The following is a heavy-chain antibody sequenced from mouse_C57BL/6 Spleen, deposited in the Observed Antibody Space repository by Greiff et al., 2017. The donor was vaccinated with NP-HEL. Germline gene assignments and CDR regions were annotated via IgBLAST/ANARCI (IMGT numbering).Heavy chain of an antibody. CDR2: IDPENGDT. CDR1: GFNIKDDY. Sequence: EVQLQQSGAELVRPGASVKLSCTASGFNIKDDYMHWVKQRPEQGLEWIGWIDPENGDTEYASKFQGKATITADTSSNTAYLQLSSLTSEDTAVYYCTIPGYFDYWGQGTTLTVSS. J-gene: IGHJ2*01. CDR3: TIPGYFDY. V-gene: IGHV14-4*01.